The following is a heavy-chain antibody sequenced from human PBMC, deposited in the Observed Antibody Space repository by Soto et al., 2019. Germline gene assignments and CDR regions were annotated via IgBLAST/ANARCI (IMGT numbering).Heavy chain of an antibody. CDR1: GFNFGNNW. J-gene: IGHJ4*02. CDR2: INSDGRTT. V-gene: IGHV3-74*01. CDR3: ATAEVDY. Sequence: EVQLVESGGGLVQPGGSLRLSCAASGFNFGNNWMNWVRQAPGKGLEWVSRINSDGRTTNYADSVKGRFTVSRDNAKNNLYVKMNRLRAEDTAVYYGATAEVDYLGPGTLVTVSS.